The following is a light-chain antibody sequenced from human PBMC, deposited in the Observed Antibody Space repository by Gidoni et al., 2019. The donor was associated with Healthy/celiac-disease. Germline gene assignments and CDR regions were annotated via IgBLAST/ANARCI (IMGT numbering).Light chain of an antibody. CDR2: QDS. CDR3: QAWDSSTAVV. J-gene: IGLJ2*01. CDR1: KLGDKY. Sequence: SYELTQPPSVSVSPGQTASITCSGDKLGDKYACWYQQKPGQSPVLVIYQDSKRPSGIPERFSGSHSGNTATLTISGTQAMDEADDYCQAWDSSTAVVFGGGTKLTVL. V-gene: IGLV3-1*01.